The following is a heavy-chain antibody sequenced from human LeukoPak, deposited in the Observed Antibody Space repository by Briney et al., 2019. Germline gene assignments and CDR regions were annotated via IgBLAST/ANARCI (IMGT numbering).Heavy chain of an antibody. D-gene: IGHD6-13*01. CDR3: ARHSSSWYQSP. Sequence: ESLKISCQGSGYSFTTYWIGWVRQMPGKGLECMGIIYPGDSDTRYSPSFQGQVTISADKSISTAYLQWSSLKASDTAMYYCARHSSSWYQSPWGQGTLVTVSS. CDR2: IYPGDSDT. J-gene: IGHJ4*02. CDR1: GYSFTTYW. V-gene: IGHV5-51*01.